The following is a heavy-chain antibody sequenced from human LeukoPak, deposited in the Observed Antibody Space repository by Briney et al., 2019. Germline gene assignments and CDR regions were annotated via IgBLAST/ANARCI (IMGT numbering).Heavy chain of an antibody. J-gene: IGHJ4*02. CDR2: IYYSGST. Sequence: PSETLSLTCTVSGGSISSSSYYWGWIRQPPGKGLEWIGSIYYSGSTYYNPSLKSRVTISVDTSKNQFSLKLSSVTAADTAVYYCARSPLEWLLFLDYWGQGTLVTVSS. V-gene: IGHV4-39*07. D-gene: IGHD3-3*01. CDR3: ARSPLEWLLFLDY. CDR1: GGSISSSSYY.